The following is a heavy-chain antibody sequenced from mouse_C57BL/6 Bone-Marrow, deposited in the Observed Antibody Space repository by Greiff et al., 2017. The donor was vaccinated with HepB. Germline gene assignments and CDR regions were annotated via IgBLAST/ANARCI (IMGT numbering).Heavy chain of an antibody. CDR2: IDPSDSYT. CDR1: GYTFTSYW. J-gene: IGHJ2*01. Sequence: VQLQQPGAELVMPGASVKLSCKASGYTFTSYWMHWVKQRPGQGLEWIGEIDPSDSYTNYNQKFKGKSTLTVDKSSSTAYMQLSSLTSEDSAVYYCARSGDYDGDWGQGTTLTVSS. CDR3: ARSGDYDGD. V-gene: IGHV1-69*01. D-gene: IGHD2-4*01.